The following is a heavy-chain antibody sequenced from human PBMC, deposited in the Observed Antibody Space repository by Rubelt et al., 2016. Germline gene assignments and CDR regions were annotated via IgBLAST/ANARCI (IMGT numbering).Heavy chain of an antibody. CDR3: ARRDSSGYPESVDY. CDR1: GYTFPSYG. CDR2: ISAYNGNT. Sequence: QLQLVQSGAEVKEPGASVKVSCKASGYTFPSYGISWVRQAPGQALEWMGWISAYNGNTNFAQKLQGRVTMTTDTSTGTAYMGLRSLRSDDTAVYYCARRDSSGYPESVDYWGQGTLVTVSS. J-gene: IGHJ4*02. V-gene: IGHV1-18*01. D-gene: IGHD3-22*01.